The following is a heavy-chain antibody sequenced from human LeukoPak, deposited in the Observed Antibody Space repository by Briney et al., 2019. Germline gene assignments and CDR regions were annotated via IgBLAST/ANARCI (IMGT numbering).Heavy chain of an antibody. V-gene: IGHV3-11*04. CDR2: ITSRGSTI. J-gene: IGHJ4*02. Sequence: GGSLRLSCAASGFTFSDYYMSWIRQAPGKGLEWISYITSRGSTIYYADSVKGRFTISRDNAKNSLYLQMNSLRAEDTAVYYCAKSGYHYSSGYNWGQGTLVTVSS. D-gene: IGHD3-22*01. CDR3: AKSGYHYSSGYN. CDR1: GFTFSDYY.